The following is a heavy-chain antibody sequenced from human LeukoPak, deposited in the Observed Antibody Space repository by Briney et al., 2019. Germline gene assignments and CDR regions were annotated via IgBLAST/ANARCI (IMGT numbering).Heavy chain of an antibody. CDR1: GGTFSSYA. CDR2: IIPIFGTA. Sequence: SVKVSCKASGGTFSSYAISWVRQAPGQGLEWMGGIIPIFGTANYAQKFQGRVTITADKSTSTVYMELNSLKSEDTAVYHCARCWDYDSGGRPTAYVYWGQGTLVTVSS. J-gene: IGHJ4*02. D-gene: IGHD3-22*01. V-gene: IGHV1-69*06. CDR3: ARCWDYDSGGRPTAYVY.